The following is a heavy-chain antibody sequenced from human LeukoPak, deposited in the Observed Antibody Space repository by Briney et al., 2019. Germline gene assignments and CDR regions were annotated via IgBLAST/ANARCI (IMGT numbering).Heavy chain of an antibody. V-gene: IGHV3-9*01. D-gene: IGHD3-22*01. CDR1: GFTFDDYA. CDR3: AKDGTYYYDSSGSHFDY. CDR2: ISWNSGSI. Sequence: GGSLRLSCAASGFTFDDYAMHWVRQAPGKGLEWVSGISWNSGSIGYADSVKGRFTISRDNAKNSLSLQMNSLRPEDTALYYCAKDGTYYYDSSGSHFDYWGQGTLVTVSS. J-gene: IGHJ4*02.